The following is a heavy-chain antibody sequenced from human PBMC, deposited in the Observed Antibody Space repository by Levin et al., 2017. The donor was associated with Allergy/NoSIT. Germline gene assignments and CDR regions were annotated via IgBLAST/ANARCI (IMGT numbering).Heavy chain of an antibody. CDR2: IYPGDPET. J-gene: IGHJ3*01. CDR3: ARRNWGSVPGAFDV. V-gene: IGHV5-51*01. CDR1: GYSFSDYW. D-gene: IGHD7-27*01. Sequence: GGSLRLSCKGSGYSFSDYWIGWVRQTPGKGLEWMAIIYPGDPETKYIPSFRGHVTISADRSIRTAYLQWTSLKDSDTALYYCARRNWGSVPGAFDVWGQGTMVTVSS.